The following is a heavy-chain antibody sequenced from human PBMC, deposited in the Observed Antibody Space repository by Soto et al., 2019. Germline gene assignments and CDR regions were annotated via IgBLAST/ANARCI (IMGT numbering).Heavy chain of an antibody. Sequence: PSETLSLTCAVSCSSISKGAYSWGWIRQHQGKGLECIGIIFYSGNTYYSPSLKSRVTMSVDTSKNQFSLKLTSVSDTDTAIYYCARVYGSGSYYFDYWGQGTLVTVSS. CDR2: IFYSGNT. D-gene: IGHD3-10*01. CDR1: CSSISKGAYS. J-gene: IGHJ4*02. CDR3: ARVYGSGSYYFDY. V-gene: IGHV4-39*01.